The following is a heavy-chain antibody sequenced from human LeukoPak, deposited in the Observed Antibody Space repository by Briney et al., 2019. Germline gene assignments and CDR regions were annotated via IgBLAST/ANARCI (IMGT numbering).Heavy chain of an antibody. V-gene: IGHV3-23*01. CDR3: AKRYSSGWYASFDY. CDR1: GFTFSSYA. CDR2: ISGSGGST. J-gene: IGHJ4*02. D-gene: IGHD6-19*01. Sequence: GGSLRLSCAASGFTFSSYAMSWVRQAPGKGLEWVSAISGSGGSTYYADSVKGRFTISGDNSKNTLYLQMNSLRAEDTAVYYCAKRYSSGWYASFDYWGQGTLVTVSS.